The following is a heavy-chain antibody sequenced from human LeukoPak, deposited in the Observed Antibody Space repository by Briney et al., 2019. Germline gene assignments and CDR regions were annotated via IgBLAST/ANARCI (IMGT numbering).Heavy chain of an antibody. Sequence: QKLQGRVTMTTDTSTSTVYMDLRSLRSDDTAVYYCARIFRDGYNYVDYWGQGTLVTVSS. D-gene: IGHD5-24*01. V-gene: IGHV1-18*01. J-gene: IGHJ4*02. CDR3: ARIFRDGYNYVDY.